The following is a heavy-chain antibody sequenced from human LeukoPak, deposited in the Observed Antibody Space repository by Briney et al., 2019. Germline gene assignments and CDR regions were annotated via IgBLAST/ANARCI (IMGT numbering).Heavy chain of an antibody. V-gene: IGHV1-58*02. D-gene: IGHD3-22*01. CDR1: GFTFTSSA. CDR3: AAALHYYDSSGLDY. J-gene: IGHJ4*02. CDR2: IVVGSGNT. Sequence: SVKVSCKASGFTFTSSAMQWVRQARGQRLEWIGWIVVGSGNTNYAQKFQGRVTITRGMSTSTAYMELSSLRSEDTAVYYCAAALHYYDSSGLDYWGQGTLVTVSS.